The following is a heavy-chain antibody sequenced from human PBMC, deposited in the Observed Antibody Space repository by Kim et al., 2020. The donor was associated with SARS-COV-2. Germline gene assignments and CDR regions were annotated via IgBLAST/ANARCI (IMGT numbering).Heavy chain of an antibody. CDR1: GATFSDHY. J-gene: IGHJ3*01. CDR2: INHAGNT. CDR3: ARGKFGTAGRPFHL. V-gene: IGHV4-34*01. D-gene: IGHD1-1*01. Sequence: SETLSLTCAASGATFSDHYWSWIRQHAGRGLEWMADINHAGNTNYNPSLENRVTISVATTKSEFSLRLNSVTAADTTLYLCARGKFGTAGRPFHLWGPGT.